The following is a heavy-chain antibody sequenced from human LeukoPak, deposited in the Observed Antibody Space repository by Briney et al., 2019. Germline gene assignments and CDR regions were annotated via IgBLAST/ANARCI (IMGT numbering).Heavy chain of an antibody. CDR2: INPNSGGT. CDR3: ARRQSSGYFHFDY. J-gene: IGHJ4*02. Sequence: VASVKVSCKASGYTFTGYYMHWVRQAPGQGLEWIGWINPNSGGTNYAQKFQGWVTMTRDTSISTAYMELSRLRSDDTAVYYCARRQSSGYFHFDYWGQGTLVTVSS. CDR1: GYTFTGYY. D-gene: IGHD3-22*01. V-gene: IGHV1-2*04.